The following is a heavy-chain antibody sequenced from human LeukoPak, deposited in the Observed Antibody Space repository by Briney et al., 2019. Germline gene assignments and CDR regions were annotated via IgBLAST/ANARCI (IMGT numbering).Heavy chain of an antibody. CDR2: ISYSGDT. D-gene: IGHD2-2*01. J-gene: IGHJ6*02. Sequence: PSETLSLTCTVSGASISSSSYYWGWIRQPPGQGLEWIRSISYSGDTFYNPSLKSRVTISVDTSKNQFSLKLSSVTAADTAVYYCGRHEGCIGIGCFYGMDVWGQGTTVTVSS. CDR1: GASISSSSYY. V-gene: IGHV4-39*01. CDR3: GRHEGCIGIGCFYGMDV.